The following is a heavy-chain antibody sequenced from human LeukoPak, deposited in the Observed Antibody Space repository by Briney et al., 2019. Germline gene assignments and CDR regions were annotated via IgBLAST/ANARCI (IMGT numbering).Heavy chain of an antibody. J-gene: IGHJ4*02. CDR1: GGSISTYY. CDR3: ARVASSSWSSFDY. CDR2: FSTAESTNDRLSV. Sequence: SETLSLTCSVSGGSISTYYWNWIRQPAGKGLEWIGRFSTAESTNDRLSVNYNPSLNSRVTMSIDTSKNQFSLKLISVTAADTAVYYCARVASSSWSSFDYWGQGTLVTVSS. V-gene: IGHV4-4*07. D-gene: IGHD6-13*01.